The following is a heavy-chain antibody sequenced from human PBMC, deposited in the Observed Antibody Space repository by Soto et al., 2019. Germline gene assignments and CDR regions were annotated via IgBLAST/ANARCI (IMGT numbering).Heavy chain of an antibody. CDR1: GFTFEDDT. J-gene: IGHJ4*02. V-gene: IGHV3-43*01. D-gene: IGHD4-17*01. CDR3: AKDTSWTIDY. Sequence: GGSLRLSCAASGFTFEDDTMHWVRQAPGKGLEWVSMINWDGDDTFYADSVKGRFTISRDNGKSSLYLQMNSLRTEDTALYYCAKDTSWTIDYWGQGTLVTASS. CDR2: INWDGDDT.